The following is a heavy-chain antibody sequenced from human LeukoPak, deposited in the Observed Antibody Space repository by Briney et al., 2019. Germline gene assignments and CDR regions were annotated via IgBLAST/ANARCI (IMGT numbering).Heavy chain of an antibody. CDR2: VTQDGSEK. Sequence: GGSLRLSCAASGFTLSRYWMSWVRQAPGKGLEWVANVTQDGSEKYYVDPVKGRFTISRDNAKNTLYLQMNSLRAEDTAVYYCARVRPKKQWLARDFDYWGQGTLVTVSS. V-gene: IGHV3-7*01. J-gene: IGHJ4*02. D-gene: IGHD6-19*01. CDR1: GFTLSRYW. CDR3: ARVRPKKQWLARDFDY.